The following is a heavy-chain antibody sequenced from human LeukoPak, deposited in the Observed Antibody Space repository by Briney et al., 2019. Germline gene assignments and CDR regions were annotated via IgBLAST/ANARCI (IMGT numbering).Heavy chain of an antibody. J-gene: IGHJ6*03. D-gene: IGHD3-10*01. CDR1: GFTFSSYA. CDR2: ISGSGGST. Sequence: PGGSLRLSCAASGFTFSSYAMSWVRQAPGKGLEWVSAISGSGGSTYYADSVKGRFTISRDNSKNTLYLQMNSLRAEDTAVYYCAKEGGEFNYYYYYMDVWGKGTTVTISS. CDR3: AKEGGEFNYYYYYMDV. V-gene: IGHV3-23*01.